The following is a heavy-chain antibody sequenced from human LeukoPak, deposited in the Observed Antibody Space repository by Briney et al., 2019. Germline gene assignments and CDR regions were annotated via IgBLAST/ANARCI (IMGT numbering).Heavy chain of an antibody. CDR1: GFTFSSYG. D-gene: IGHD3-22*01. V-gene: IGHV3-33*01. CDR3: ARDLSYYDGRGMDV. CDR2: IWYDGSNK. Sequence: GGSLRLSCAASGFTFSSYGMHWVRQAPGKGLERVAVIWYDGSNKYYADSVKGRFTISRDNSKNTLYLQMNSLRAEDSAVYYCARDLSYYDGRGMDVWGQGTTVTVSS. J-gene: IGHJ6*02.